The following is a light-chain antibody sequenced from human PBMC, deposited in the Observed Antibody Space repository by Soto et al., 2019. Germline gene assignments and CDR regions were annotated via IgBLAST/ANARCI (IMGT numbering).Light chain of an antibody. Sequence: EIVMTQSPATLSVSPGEGATLSCRASQSVSINLAWYQQKPGQAPRLLIFGASTRATGIPARFSGSGSGTQFTLTISSLQSEDFAVYYCQQYYNWPPGTFGQGTKVDIK. V-gene: IGKV3-15*01. CDR3: QQYYNWPPGT. CDR2: GAS. CDR1: QSVSIN. J-gene: IGKJ1*01.